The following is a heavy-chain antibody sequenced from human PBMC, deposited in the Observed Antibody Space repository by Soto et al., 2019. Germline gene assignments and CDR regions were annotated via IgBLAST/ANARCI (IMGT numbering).Heavy chain of an antibody. D-gene: IGHD3-9*01. CDR1: GYTFTSYA. V-gene: IGHV7-4-1*01. CDR2: INTNTGNP. CDR3: ARLLGNSITRLPGFVP. J-gene: IGHJ5*02. Sequence: ASVKVSCKASGYTFTSYAMNWVRQAPGQGLEWMGWINTNTGNPTYAQGFTGRFVFSLDTSVSTAYLQICSLKAEDTAVYYCARLLGNSITRLPGFVPWGQETLLTVSS.